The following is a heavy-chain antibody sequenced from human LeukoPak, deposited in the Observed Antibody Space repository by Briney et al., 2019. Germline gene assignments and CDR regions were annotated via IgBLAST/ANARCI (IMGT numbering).Heavy chain of an antibody. CDR3: AGGYCSAGSCYKGDY. CDR2: ISSSTTYT. J-gene: IGHJ4*02. CDR1: GFTFSTYT. V-gene: IGHV3-21*06. D-gene: IGHD2-15*01. Sequence: GGSLRLSCAASGFTFSTYTMNWVRQAPGKGLEWISAISSSTTYTYYADSVKGRFTISRDNAKNSLFLQMNSLRAEDTAVYYCAGGYCSAGSCYKGDYWGQGTLVTVSS.